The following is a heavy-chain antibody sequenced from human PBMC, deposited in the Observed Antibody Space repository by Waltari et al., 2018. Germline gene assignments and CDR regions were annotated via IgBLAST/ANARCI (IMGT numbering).Heavy chain of an antibody. V-gene: IGHV4-39*01. CDR3: ARQCKGYNYGLGDYYYYGMDV. CDR2: IYYSGTT. D-gene: IGHD5-18*01. J-gene: IGHJ6*02. Sequence: QLQLQESGPGLVKPSETLSITCTVSGGSISSSNYYWGWIRQPPGKGLEWIGSIYYSGTTYYNPSLKSRVTISVDTSKNQFSLKLSSVTAADTAMYYCARQCKGYNYGLGDYYYYGMDVWGQGTTVTVSS. CDR1: GGSISSSNYY.